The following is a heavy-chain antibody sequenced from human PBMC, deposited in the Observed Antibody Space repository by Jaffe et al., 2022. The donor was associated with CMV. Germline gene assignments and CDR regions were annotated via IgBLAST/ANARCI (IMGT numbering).Heavy chain of an antibody. CDR1: GFTFSSYS. CDR2: ISSSSSYI. CDR3: AVRYCSGGSCASRNWFDP. V-gene: IGHV3-21*01. D-gene: IGHD2-15*01. J-gene: IGHJ5*02. Sequence: EVQLVESGGGLVKPGGSLRLSCAASGFTFSSYSMNWVRQAPGKGLEWVSSISSSSSYIYYADSVKGRFTISRDNAKNSLYLQMNSLRAEDTAVYYCAVRYCSGGSCASRNWFDPWGQGTLVTVSS.